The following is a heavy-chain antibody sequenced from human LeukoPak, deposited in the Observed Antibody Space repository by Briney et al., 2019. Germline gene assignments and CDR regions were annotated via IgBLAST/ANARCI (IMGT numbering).Heavy chain of an antibody. V-gene: IGHV1-2*04. CDR1: GYTFTGYY. CDR3: ARARNRYGYSYGSDFDY. Sequence: ASVKVSCKASGYTFTGYYMHWVRQAPGQGLEWMGWINPNSGGTNYAQKFQGWVTMTRDTSISTAYMELSRLRSDDTAVYYCARARNRYGYSYGSDFDYWGQGTLVTVSS. J-gene: IGHJ4*02. CDR2: INPNSGGT. D-gene: IGHD5-18*01.